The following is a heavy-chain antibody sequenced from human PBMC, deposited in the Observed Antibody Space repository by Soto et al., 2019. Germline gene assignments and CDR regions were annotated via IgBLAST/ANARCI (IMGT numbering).Heavy chain of an antibody. V-gene: IGHV4-59*08. CDR3: ARLSLGWLVPQPYYYYGMDV. CDR2: IYYSGST. D-gene: IGHD6-19*01. J-gene: IGHJ6*02. Sequence: SETLSLTCTVSVGSISSYYWSWIRQPPGKGLEWIGYIYYSGSTNYSPSLKSRVTISVDTSKNQFSLKLSSVTAADTAVYYCARLSLGWLVPQPYYYYGMDVWGQGTTVTVSS. CDR1: VGSISSYY.